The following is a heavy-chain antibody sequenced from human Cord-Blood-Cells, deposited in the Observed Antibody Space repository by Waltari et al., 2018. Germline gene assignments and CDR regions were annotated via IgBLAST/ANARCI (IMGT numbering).Heavy chain of an antibody. V-gene: IGHV3-23*01. J-gene: IGHJ4*01. CDR1: GFTFSSYD. CDR2: ISGSGGST. Sequence: EVQLLESGGGLVQPGGSLRLSCAASGFTFSSYDMSWVRQAPGQGLEWVSAISGSGGSTYYADSVNGRFTISKDNSKNTLYVKMNSLRAVDTAVYDCAKDRSAYYDRLTGYRHFDYWGHGTLVTVSS. CDR3: AKDRSAYYDRLTGYRHFDY. D-gene: IGHD3-9*01.